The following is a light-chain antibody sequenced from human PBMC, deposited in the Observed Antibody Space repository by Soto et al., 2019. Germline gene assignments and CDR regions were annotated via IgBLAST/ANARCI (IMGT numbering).Light chain of an antibody. Sequence: IVLTQSPGTLSLSPGERATLSCRASQRVSSRLAWYQQKPGQAPRLLISGASSRATGIPDRFSGSGSGTDFTLTISRLEPEDFALYYCQQYVTSAITFGQGTRLEIK. CDR2: GAS. CDR3: QQYVTSAIT. CDR1: QRVSSR. J-gene: IGKJ5*01. V-gene: IGKV3-20*01.